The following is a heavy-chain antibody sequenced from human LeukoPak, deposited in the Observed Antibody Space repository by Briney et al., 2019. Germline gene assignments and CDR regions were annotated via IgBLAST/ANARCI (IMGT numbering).Heavy chain of an antibody. CDR1: GGSFSGYY. CDR3: ARGYVGDY. J-gene: IGHJ4*02. Sequence: SETLSLTCAVYGGSFSGYYWSWIRQPPGKGLEWIGEINHSGSTNYNPSLKSRVTISVDTSKNQFSLKLSSVTAADTAVYYCARGYVGDYWGQGTLVTVSS. CDR2: INHSGST. D-gene: IGHD1-26*01. V-gene: IGHV4-34*01.